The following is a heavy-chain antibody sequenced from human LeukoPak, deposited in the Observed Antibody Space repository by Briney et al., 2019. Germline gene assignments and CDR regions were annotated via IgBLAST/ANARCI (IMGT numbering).Heavy chain of an antibody. CDR1: GFTFSSSS. V-gene: IGHV3-23*01. Sequence: GGSLRLSCAASGFTFSSSSISWVRQAPGKGLEWVSAITDAVGSTHYADSVKGRFTISSDNSKNTVYLQMNSLRPEDMAVYYCAKEIFSGLLYIDYWGQGTLVSVSS. CDR3: AKEIFSGLLYIDY. J-gene: IGHJ4*02. CDR2: ITDAVGST. D-gene: IGHD5-12*01.